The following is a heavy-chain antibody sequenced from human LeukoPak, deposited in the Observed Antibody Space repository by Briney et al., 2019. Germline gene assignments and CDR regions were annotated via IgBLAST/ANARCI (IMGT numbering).Heavy chain of an antibody. D-gene: IGHD2-8*01. CDR1: GGSISGGSYY. J-gene: IGHJ5*02. CDR3: ARQIWVLGVIDP. Sequence: PSETLSLTCTVSGGSISGGSYYWGWIRQPPGKGLEWIGNIYYSGSTNYNPSLKSRVTISVDTSKNQFSLKLSSVTAADTAVYYCARQIWVLGVIDPWGQGTLVTVSS. V-gene: IGHV4-39*01. CDR2: IYYSGST.